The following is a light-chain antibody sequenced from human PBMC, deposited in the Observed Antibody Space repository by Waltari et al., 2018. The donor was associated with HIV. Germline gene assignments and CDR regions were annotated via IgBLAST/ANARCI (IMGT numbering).Light chain of an antibody. J-gene: IGLJ3*02. CDR2: DDT. V-gene: IGLV3-21*02. Sequence: SYVLTQPPSVSVAPGQTATVACLGHHIGTKHAHWYRQRPGQAPEVVVHDDTDRPSEIPVRISGSNFGDMATLTIESVESDDEAVYYCQVWDSNDDWVFGGGTRVTVL. CDR3: QVWDSNDDWV. CDR1: HIGTKH.